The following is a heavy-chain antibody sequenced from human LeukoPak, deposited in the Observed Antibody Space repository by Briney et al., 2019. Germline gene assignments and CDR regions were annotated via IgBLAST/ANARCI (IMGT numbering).Heavy chain of an antibody. CDR2: IYYSGST. D-gene: IGHD3-16*01. CDR1: GGSISSGDYY. V-gene: IGHV4-30-4*08. CDR3: ARGLRPNYYYYYYMDV. J-gene: IGHJ6*03. Sequence: SQTLSLTCTVSGGSISSGDYYWSWIRQPPGKGLEWLGYIYYSGSTYYNPSLKSRVTISVDTSKNQFSLKLSSVTAADTAVYYCARGLRPNYYYYYYMDVWGKGTTVTVSS.